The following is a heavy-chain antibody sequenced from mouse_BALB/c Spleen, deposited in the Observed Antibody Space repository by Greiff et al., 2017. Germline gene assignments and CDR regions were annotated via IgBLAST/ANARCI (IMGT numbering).Heavy chain of an antibody. CDR1: GFTFSSYA. CDR2: ISSGGSYT. Sequence: DVKLVESGGGLVKPGGSLKLSCAASGFTFSSYAMSWVRQSPEKRLEWVAEISSGGSYTYYPDTVTGRFTISRDNAKNTLYLEMSSLRSEDTAMYYCARDGDGYYGAMDYWGQGTSVTVSS. D-gene: IGHD2-3*01. J-gene: IGHJ4*01. V-gene: IGHV5-9-4*01. CDR3: ARDGDGYYGAMDY.